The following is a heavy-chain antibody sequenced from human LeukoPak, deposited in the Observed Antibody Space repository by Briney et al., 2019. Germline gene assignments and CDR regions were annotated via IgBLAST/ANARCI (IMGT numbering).Heavy chain of an antibody. CDR3: GRDIVGTYGMDV. CDR1: AGSLNSDC. J-gene: IGHJ6*02. CDR2: IYYSGST. V-gene: IGHV4-59*01. Sequence: PSETLSLTCTVSAGSLNSDCGNWIRQPPGKGLEWIGHIYYSGSTTYSPSLNSQVTISLASSQNQFSLEMRAGTASDTAVYYCGRDIVGTYGMDVWGQGNSVTVSS. D-gene: IGHD2-15*01.